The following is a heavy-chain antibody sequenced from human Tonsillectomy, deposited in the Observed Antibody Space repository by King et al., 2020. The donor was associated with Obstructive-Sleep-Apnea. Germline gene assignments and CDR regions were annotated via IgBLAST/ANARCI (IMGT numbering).Heavy chain of an antibody. CDR1: VGAISSYY. Sequence: VQLQESVPGLVKPSETLSLTCTVSVGAISSYYWSWIRQPAGKGLEWMGRSYSSGSTNYNPSLKSRVTMSEDTSKNQLSLKLSSVTAADTAVYYCARDEVTTRAFDIWGQGTMVTVSS. V-gene: IGHV4-4*07. J-gene: IGHJ3*02. D-gene: IGHD4-17*01. CDR2: SYSSGST. CDR3: ARDEVTTRAFDI.